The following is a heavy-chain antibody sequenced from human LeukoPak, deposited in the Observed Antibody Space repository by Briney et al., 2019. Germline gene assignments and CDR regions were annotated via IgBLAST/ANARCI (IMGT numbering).Heavy chain of an antibody. CDR3: ARETYCTNTSCPIGDHFDY. Sequence: PGGSLRLSCAASGFTFSSYSMNWVRQAPGKGLEWVSSISSSSRYIYYADSMKGRFTISRDNAKNSLYLQMNSLRAEDTAVYYCARETYCTNTSCPIGDHFDYWGQGTLVTVSS. J-gene: IGHJ4*02. CDR2: ISSSSRYI. D-gene: IGHD2-2*01. CDR1: GFTFSSYS. V-gene: IGHV3-21*01.